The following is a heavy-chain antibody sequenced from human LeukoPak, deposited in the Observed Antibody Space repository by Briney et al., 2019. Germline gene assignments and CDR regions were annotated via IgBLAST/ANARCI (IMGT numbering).Heavy chain of an antibody. Sequence: GSLRLSCAASGFTFSNYWSWIRQPPGKGLEWIGEINHSGSTNYNPSLKSRVTISVDTSKNQFSLKLSSVTAADTAVYYCARGKGHDYGDQRNFDYWGQGTLVTVSS. D-gene: IGHD4-17*01. CDR1: GFTFSNY. V-gene: IGHV4-34*01. CDR3: ARGKGHDYGDQRNFDY. CDR2: INHSGST. J-gene: IGHJ4*02.